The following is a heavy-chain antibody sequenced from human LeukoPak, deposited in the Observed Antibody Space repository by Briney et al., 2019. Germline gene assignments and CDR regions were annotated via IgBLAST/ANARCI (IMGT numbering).Heavy chain of an antibody. V-gene: IGHV1-2*02. CDR3: ARGGYYYDSSGYLF. D-gene: IGHD3-22*01. Sequence: ASVKVSCKASGYTFTVYYMHWVRQAPGQGLEWMGWINPNSGGTNYAQKFQGRVTMTRDTSISTAYMELRRLRSDDTAVYYCARGGYYYDSSGYLFWGQGTLVTVSS. CDR1: GYTFTVYY. CDR2: INPNSGGT. J-gene: IGHJ4*02.